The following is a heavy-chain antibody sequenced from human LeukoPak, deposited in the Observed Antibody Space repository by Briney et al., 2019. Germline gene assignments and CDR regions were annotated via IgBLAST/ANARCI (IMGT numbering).Heavy chain of an antibody. D-gene: IGHD1-26*01. V-gene: IGHV3-74*01. Sequence: GGSLRLSCAASGFTFSSYSMNWVRQAPGKGLVWVSLIHSDGGTTNYADSVKGRFTISRDNAKNTVYLQMNSLRVEDTAVYYCARDIYSIAEWGQGTLVTVSS. CDR2: IHSDGGTT. CDR3: ARDIYSIAE. CDR1: GFTFSSYS. J-gene: IGHJ4*02.